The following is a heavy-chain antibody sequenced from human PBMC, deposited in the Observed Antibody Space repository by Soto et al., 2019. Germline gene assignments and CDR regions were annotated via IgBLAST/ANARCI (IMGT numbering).Heavy chain of an antibody. V-gene: IGHV4-4*02. J-gene: IGHJ4*02. Sequence: QVQLQESGPGLVKPSGTLSLTCAVSGGSISSSNWWSWVRQPPGKGLEWIGEIYHSGSTNYNPSLKSRVTISVDKSKNQFSLKLSFVTAADTAVYYCARSPGYCSGGSCYHFDYWGQGTLVTVSS. CDR2: IYHSGST. D-gene: IGHD2-15*01. CDR3: ARSPGYCSGGSCYHFDY. CDR1: GGSISSSNW.